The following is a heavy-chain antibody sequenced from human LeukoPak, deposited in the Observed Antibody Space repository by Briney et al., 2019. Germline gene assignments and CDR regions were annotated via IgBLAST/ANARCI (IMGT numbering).Heavy chain of an antibody. CDR2: IYYSGST. V-gene: IGHV4-31*03. CDR1: GGSISSGGYH. Sequence: SETLSLTCTVSGGSISSGGYHWSWIRQHPGKGLEWIGYIYYSGSTYYNPSLKSRVTISVDTSKNQFSLKLSSVTAADTAVYYCASGSSSSGRFDYWGQGTLVTVSS. CDR3: ASGSSSSGRFDY. D-gene: IGHD6-6*01. J-gene: IGHJ4*02.